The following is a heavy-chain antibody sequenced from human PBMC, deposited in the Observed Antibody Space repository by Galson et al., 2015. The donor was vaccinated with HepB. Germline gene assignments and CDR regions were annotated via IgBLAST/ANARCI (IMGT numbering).Heavy chain of an antibody. CDR1: GFTFGNYA. J-gene: IGHJ4*02. V-gene: IGHV3-23*01. CDR3: ARDPWNYDFFDS. Sequence: SLRLSCAASGFTFGNYAMAWVRQAPGKGLEWVSGINYVITTTYYADSVKGRFSISRDNSKNTLYLQMNSLRAEDTAIYYCARDPWNYDFFDSWGQGTLVTVSS. CDR2: INYVITTT. D-gene: IGHD1-7*01.